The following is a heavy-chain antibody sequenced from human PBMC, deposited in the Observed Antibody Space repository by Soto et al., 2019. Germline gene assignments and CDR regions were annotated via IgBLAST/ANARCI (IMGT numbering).Heavy chain of an antibody. CDR3: ARGQQSPVTLFGVVVSSMGTFDI. V-gene: IGHV1-18*01. CDR1: GYSFTTNA. J-gene: IGHJ3*02. CDR2: INPYKGNT. D-gene: IGHD3-3*01. Sequence: QVQLVQSGPEVKKPGASVKVSCKASGYSFTTNAISWVRQAPGQGLEWMGWINPYKGNTKYGQKFQGRVTMTTDTCTSSAYMEVRSLRADDTAVYYCARGQQSPVTLFGVVVSSMGTFDIWGQGTMVTVSS.